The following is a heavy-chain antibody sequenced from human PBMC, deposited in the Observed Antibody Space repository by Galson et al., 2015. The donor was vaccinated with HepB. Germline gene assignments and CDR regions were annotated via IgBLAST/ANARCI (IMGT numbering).Heavy chain of an antibody. CDR3: ARGRYSSSPPDY. D-gene: IGHD6-6*01. J-gene: IGHJ4*02. Sequence: SVKVSCKGSGYTFISYGISWVRQAPGQGLEWMGWISAYNGNTDYAQRFQGRVTMTTDTSTSTAYMEVRSLRLDDTAIYYCARGRYSSSPPDYWGQGTLVTVSS. V-gene: IGHV1-18*01. CDR1: GYTFISYG. CDR2: ISAYNGNT.